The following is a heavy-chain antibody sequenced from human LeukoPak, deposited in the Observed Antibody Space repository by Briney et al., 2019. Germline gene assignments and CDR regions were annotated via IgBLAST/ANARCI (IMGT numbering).Heavy chain of an antibody. V-gene: IGHV3-15*01. J-gene: IGHJ4*02. CDR3: TTRVVSTNDN. CDR1: GFTFNKAW. D-gene: IGHD2-21*01. Sequence: GGSLRLSCSASGFTFNKAWMNWVRQAPGKGLEWVGRIKKTAEGATTDYPAPVKGRFTVSRDDSKNTVYLQMNDLKTEDTAIYYCTTRVVSTNDNWGQGTLVTVSS. CDR2: IKKTAEGATT.